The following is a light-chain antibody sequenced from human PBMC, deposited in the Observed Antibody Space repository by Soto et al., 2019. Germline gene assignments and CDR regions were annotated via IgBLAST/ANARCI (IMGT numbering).Light chain of an antibody. CDR1: QSVSRNS. J-gene: IGKJ4*01. CDR2: GAS. Sequence: EIELTQSPGTLSLSPGERATLSCRASQSVSRNSLAWYQQRPGQAPSPLIYGASNRATGIPDRFSGSGSGTDFTLIITRLEPEDFAVYYCQQYSSSPLTFGGGTKVEIK. V-gene: IGKV3-20*01. CDR3: QQYSSSPLT.